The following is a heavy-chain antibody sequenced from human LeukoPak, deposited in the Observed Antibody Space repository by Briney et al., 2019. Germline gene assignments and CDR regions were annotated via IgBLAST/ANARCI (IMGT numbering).Heavy chain of an antibody. D-gene: IGHD1-1*01. V-gene: IGHV3-48*02. CDR3: GRKRTGSFTFDY. CDR2: ISGSTSTI. CDR1: GFTFINYN. J-gene: IGHJ4*02. Sequence: GGSLRLSCAASGFTFINYNMNWVRQAPGKGLEWVSYISGSTSTIYYADSVKGRFTISRDNAKDSLYLQMNSLRDEDTAVYYCGRKRTGSFTFDYWGQGSLVTVSS.